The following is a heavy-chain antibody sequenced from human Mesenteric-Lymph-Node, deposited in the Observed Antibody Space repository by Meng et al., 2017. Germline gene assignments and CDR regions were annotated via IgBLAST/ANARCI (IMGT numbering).Heavy chain of an antibody. CDR3: AREWLTGNIDY. CDR2: INTNTGNP. V-gene: IGHV7-4-1*02. D-gene: IGHD3-9*01. J-gene: IGHJ4*02. Sequence: QGLLGQLWSEFKKPGASVKVSRKASGYTFTRYAMNWVRQAPGQGLEWMGWINTNTGNPTYAQGFTGRFVFSLDTSVSTAYLQISSLKAEDTAVYYCAREWLTGNIDYWGQGTLVTVSS. CDR1: GYTFTRYA.